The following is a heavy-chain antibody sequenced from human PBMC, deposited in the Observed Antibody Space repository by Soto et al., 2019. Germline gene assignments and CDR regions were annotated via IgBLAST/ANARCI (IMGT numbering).Heavy chain of an antibody. Sequence: SETLSLTCTVSGGSISSRGYYWGWIRQPPGKGLEWIGSIFYSGSTHYNPSLKSRVTISVDTSKDQFSLRLSSVTAADTAVYYCARRGRDDQPFDYWGQGTLVTVSS. D-gene: IGHD1-26*01. J-gene: IGHJ4*02. CDR3: ARRGRDDQPFDY. CDR2: IFYSGST. CDR1: GGSISSRGYY. V-gene: IGHV4-39*01.